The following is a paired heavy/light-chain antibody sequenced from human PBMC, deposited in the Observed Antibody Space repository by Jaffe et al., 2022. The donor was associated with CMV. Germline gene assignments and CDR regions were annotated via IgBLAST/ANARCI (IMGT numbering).Heavy chain of an antibody. Sequence: QVQLVQSGAEVSQPGASVKFSCQASGYIFTYYYIHWVRQAPGQGLEWMASINPSGGSTSYSQNFRGRVSVTRETSTSTVNMELTSLRSEDTAIYYCARGAVAGYLDYWGQGTLVTVSS. CDR2: INPSGGST. CDR3: ARGAVAGYLDY. V-gene: IGHV1-46*01. D-gene: IGHD6-19*01. CDR1: GYIFTYYY. J-gene: IGHJ4*02.
Light chain of an antibody. V-gene: IGLV1-40*01. Sequence: QSVLSQPPSVSGAPGQTVTITCTGSNSNIGADYDVHWYQHLPGTAPKLLIYANVNRPSGVPDRFSGSKSGTSASLAITGLQADDEAHYYCQSYDSSLSGSGVFGGGTKLTVL. CDR3: QSYDSSLSGSGV. J-gene: IGLJ3*02. CDR1: NSNIGADYD. CDR2: ANV.